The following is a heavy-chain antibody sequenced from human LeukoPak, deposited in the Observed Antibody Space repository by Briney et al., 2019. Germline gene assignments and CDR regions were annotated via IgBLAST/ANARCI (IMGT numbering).Heavy chain of an antibody. CDR3: ARGAVAGLEYFQH. CDR2: IKQDGSEK. Sequence: GGSLRLSCAASGFTVSSNYMSWVRQAPGKGLEWVANIKQDGSEKYYVDSVKGRFTISRDNAKNSLYLQMNSLRAEDTAVYYCARGAVAGLEYFQHWGQGTLVTVSS. V-gene: IGHV3-7*01. J-gene: IGHJ1*01. D-gene: IGHD6-19*01. CDR1: GFTVSSNY.